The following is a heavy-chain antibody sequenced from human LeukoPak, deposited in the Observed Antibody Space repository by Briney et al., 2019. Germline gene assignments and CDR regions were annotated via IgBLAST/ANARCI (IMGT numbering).Heavy chain of an antibody. Sequence: SETLSLTCTVSGGSINSSTYYWGWIRQPPGKGLEWIGSIYYSGSTYYNPSLKSRVTISVDTSKNQFSLKLNSVTAADTAVHYCARTSIVGARGSFGYWGQGTLVTVSS. V-gene: IGHV4-39*01. CDR3: ARTSIVGARGSFGY. J-gene: IGHJ4*02. CDR1: GGSINSSTYY. CDR2: IYYSGST. D-gene: IGHD1-26*01.